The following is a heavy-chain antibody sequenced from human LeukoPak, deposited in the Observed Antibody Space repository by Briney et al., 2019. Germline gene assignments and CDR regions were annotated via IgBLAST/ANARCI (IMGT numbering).Heavy chain of an antibody. J-gene: IGHJ4*02. D-gene: IGHD4-17*01. CDR3: ARADYGHYFDY. CDR2: INPTSGGT. CDR1: GYAFTGYY. Sequence: ASVKVSCKASGYAFTGYYTHWVRQAPGQGLEWMGWINPTSGGTNYAQKFQGRVTMTRDTSISTAYMELSRLTSDDTAVYYCARADYGHYFDYWGQGTLVTVSS. V-gene: IGHV1-2*02.